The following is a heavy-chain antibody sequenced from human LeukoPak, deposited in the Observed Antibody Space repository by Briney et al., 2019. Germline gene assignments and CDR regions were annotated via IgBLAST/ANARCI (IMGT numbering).Heavy chain of an antibody. CDR3: ARHQRASQYYFDY. J-gene: IGHJ4*02. CDR1: GFTFSSHS. V-gene: IGHV3-48*01. CDR2: MSDDTTNI. Sequence: GGSLRLSCAVSGFTFSSHSMSWVRQAPGRGLEWVSFMSDDTTNIYYADSVRGRFTISRDNAGNSLFLQMNSLRAEDTAVYYCARHQRASQYYFDYWGQGILVTVSS.